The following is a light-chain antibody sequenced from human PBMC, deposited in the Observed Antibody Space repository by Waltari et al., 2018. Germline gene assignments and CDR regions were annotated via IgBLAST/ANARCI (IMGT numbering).Light chain of an antibody. CDR3: QQYNKWPPLT. CDR2: GAC. V-gene: IGKV3-15*01. J-gene: IGKJ4*01. CDR1: QSITDN. Sequence: EIVLTQSPATLSVSPGERVTLSCRASQSITDNLAWYQQKPGQAPRLLIYGACTRATGIPDRFRGSGSGTEFTLTISSLQSEDSAVYYCQQYNKWPPLTFGGVTKVEI.